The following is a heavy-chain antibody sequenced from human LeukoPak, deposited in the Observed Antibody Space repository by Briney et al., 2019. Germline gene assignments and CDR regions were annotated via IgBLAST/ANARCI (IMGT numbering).Heavy chain of an antibody. Sequence: ASGPTLVNPTQTLTLTCTFSGFSLSTRGVGVGWIRQPPGKALEWLALIYWDDDKRYSPSLKSRLTITKDTSKNQVVLTMTNMDPVDTATYYCAHRRPYSSSWYRGNAFGIWGQGTMVTVSS. V-gene: IGHV2-5*02. D-gene: IGHD6-13*01. J-gene: IGHJ3*02. CDR1: GFSLSTRGVG. CDR2: IYWDDDK. CDR3: AHRRPYSSSWYRGNAFGI.